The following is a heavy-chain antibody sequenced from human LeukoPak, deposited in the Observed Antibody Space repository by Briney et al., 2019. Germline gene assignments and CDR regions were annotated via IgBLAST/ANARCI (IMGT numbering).Heavy chain of an antibody. J-gene: IGHJ5*02. D-gene: IGHD3-16*02. Sequence: SETLSLTCTVSAGSISNYYWSWIRQPAGKGLEWIGRIYTGGSTTYTASLKNRVSMSVDTSKNQFSPKLSSVTGADTAVNDCARNAEEVIYKWFVTSGQGTRVTVSS. V-gene: IGHV4-4*07. CDR2: IYTGGST. CDR3: ARNAEEVIYKWFVT. CDR1: AGSISNYY.